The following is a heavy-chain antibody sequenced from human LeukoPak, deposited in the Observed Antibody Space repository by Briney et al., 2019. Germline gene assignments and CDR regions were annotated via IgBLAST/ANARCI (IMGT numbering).Heavy chain of an antibody. J-gene: IGHJ4*02. CDR2: VYHSGTT. Sequence: SETLSLTCTVSGFSISSGYHWGWIRQPPGKGLNWIGSVYHSGTTYYNPSLESRVTISVDTSRNQVSLNLKSVTAADTAVYYCARLTYDTTDYWGQGTLVTVSS. CDR3: ARLTYDTTDY. CDR1: GFSISSGYH. D-gene: IGHD3-16*01. V-gene: IGHV4-38-2*02.